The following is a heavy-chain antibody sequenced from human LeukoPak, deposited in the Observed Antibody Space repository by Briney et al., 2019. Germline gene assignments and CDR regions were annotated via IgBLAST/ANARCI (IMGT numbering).Heavy chain of an antibody. V-gene: IGHV4-4*02. CDR1: GGSISNTYT. CDR3: WRNLEY. CDR2: IYHSGNT. J-gene: IGHJ4*02. Sequence: SETLSPTCAVSGGSISNTYTGSWVRQPPGKGLEWIGEIYHSGNTNYNPSLKSRVTISVDKSKNQFSLILSSVIAAGTAVYYCWRNLEYWGQGTQVTVSS.